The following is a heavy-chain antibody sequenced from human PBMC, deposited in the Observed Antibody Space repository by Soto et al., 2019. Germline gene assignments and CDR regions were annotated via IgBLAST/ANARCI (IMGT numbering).Heavy chain of an antibody. CDR1: GFTFSSYS. CDR2: ISSSGSTI. V-gene: IGHV3-48*04. J-gene: IGHJ3*02. Sequence: EVQLVESGGGLVQPGGSLRLSCAASGFTFSSYSMNWVRQAPGKGLEWVSYISSSGSTIYYADSVKGRFTISRDNAKNSLYLQMNSLRAEDTAVYYCARDLDDYGDYKRPFDIWGQGTMVTVSS. D-gene: IGHD4-17*01. CDR3: ARDLDDYGDYKRPFDI.